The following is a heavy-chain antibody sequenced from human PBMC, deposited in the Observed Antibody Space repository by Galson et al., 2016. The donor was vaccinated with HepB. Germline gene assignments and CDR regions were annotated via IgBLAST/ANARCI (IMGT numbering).Heavy chain of an antibody. Sequence: SLRLSCATSGFTFNNYGINWVRQAPGKGLEWVAVISYDGNNRHYADAVKGRFTISRDSSTNTVYVQMNSLRADDTAVYFCARDRGLLHYYYGMDVWGQGTTVTVSS. V-gene: IGHV3-33*08. J-gene: IGHJ6*02. CDR1: GFTFNNYG. D-gene: IGHD4-17*01. CDR3: ARDRGLLHYYYGMDV. CDR2: ISYDGNNR.